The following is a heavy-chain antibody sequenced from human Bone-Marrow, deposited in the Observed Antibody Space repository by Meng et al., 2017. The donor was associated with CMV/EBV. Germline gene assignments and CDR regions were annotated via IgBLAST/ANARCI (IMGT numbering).Heavy chain of an antibody. CDR1: GYTFTSYY. D-gene: IGHD5-24*01. J-gene: IGHJ4*02. CDR3: ASIGISEMTTIKDY. CDR2: INPSGGST. V-gene: IGHV1-46*01. Sequence: ASVKVSCKASGYTFTSYYMHWVRRAPGQGLEWMGIINPSGGSTSYAQKFQGRVTMTRDTSTSTVYMELSRLGSDDTAMYYCASIGISEMTTIKDYWGQGTLGTVS.